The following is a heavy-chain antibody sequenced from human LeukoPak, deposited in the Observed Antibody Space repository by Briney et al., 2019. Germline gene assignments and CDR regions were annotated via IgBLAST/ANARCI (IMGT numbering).Heavy chain of an antibody. V-gene: IGHV5-10-1*01. CDR2: IDPSDSYT. Sequence: GESLKISCKGSGYSFTSYWISWVRQMPGKGLEWMGRIDPSDSYTNYSPSFQGHVTISADKSISTAYLQWSSLKASDTAMYCCARRRSSSSWQFPFDYWGQGTLVTVSS. J-gene: IGHJ4*02. CDR1: GYSFTSYW. CDR3: ARRRSSSSWQFPFDY. D-gene: IGHD6-13*01.